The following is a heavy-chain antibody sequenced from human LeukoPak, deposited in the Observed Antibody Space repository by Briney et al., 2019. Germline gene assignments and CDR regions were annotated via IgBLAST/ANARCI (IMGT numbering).Heavy chain of an antibody. D-gene: IGHD2-8*01. CDR2: IKQDGSEK. CDR3: ARGRVSWVY. J-gene: IGHJ4*02. Sequence: LGGSLRLSCADSGFTFSSYWMSWVCETPGGGLEWVANIKQDGSEKYYVDSVKGPFTISRDNDKNSLYLQMNSLRAEDTAVYYCARGRVSWVYWGQGTLVTVSS. V-gene: IGHV3-7*01. CDR1: GFTFSSYW.